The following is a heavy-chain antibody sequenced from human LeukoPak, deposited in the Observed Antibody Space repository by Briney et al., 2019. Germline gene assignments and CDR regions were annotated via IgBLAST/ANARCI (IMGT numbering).Heavy chain of an antibody. V-gene: IGHV3-23*01. CDR2: ISGSGGST. D-gene: IGHD3-10*01. Sequence: GGSLRLSCAASGFTFSSYAMSWVRQAPGKGLEWVSAISGSGGSTYYADSVKGRFTISRDNSKNTLYLQMNSLRAEDTAVYYCAKVVRGVSLYYYYMDLWGKGTTVTVSS. CDR3: AKVVRGVSLYYYYMDL. J-gene: IGHJ6*03. CDR1: GFTFSSYA.